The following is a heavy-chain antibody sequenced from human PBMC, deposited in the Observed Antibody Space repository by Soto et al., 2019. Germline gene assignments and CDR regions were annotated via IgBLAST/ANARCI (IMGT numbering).Heavy chain of an antibody. V-gene: IGHV5-51*01. CDR3: ASGCSGGSCYSPGTNDY. Sequence: ASVKVSCKGSGYSFTSYWIGWVRQMPGKGLEWMGIIYPGDSDTRYSPSFQGQVTISADKSISTAYLQWSSLKASDTAMYYCASGCSGGSCYSPGTNDYWGQGTLVTVSS. CDR2: IYPGDSDT. J-gene: IGHJ4*02. CDR1: GYSFTSYW. D-gene: IGHD2-15*01.